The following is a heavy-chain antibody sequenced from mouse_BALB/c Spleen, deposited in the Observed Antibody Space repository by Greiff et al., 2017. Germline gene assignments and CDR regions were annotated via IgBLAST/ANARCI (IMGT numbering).Heavy chain of an antibody. V-gene: IGHV2-9*02. CDR2: IWAGGST. J-gene: IGHJ4*01. CDR1: GFSFTSYG. CDR3: ARVRNYAMDY. Sequence: VQLQQSGPGLVAPSQSLSITCTVSGFSFTSYGVHWVRQPPGKGLEWLGVIWAGGSTNYNSALMSRLSISKDNSKSQVFLKMTSLQTDDTAMYYCARVRNYAMDYGGQGTSVTVSS.